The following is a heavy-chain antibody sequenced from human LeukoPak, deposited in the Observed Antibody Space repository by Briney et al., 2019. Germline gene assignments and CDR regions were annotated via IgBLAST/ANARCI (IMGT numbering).Heavy chain of an antibody. Sequence: GGSLRLSCAASGFTFSSYSMNWVRQAPGKGLEWVSSISSSSYIYYADSVKGRFTISRDNAKNSLYLQMSSLRAEDTAVYYCARETKDYGSGPFDYWGQGTLVTVSS. CDR2: ISSSSYI. V-gene: IGHV3-21*01. CDR3: ARETKDYGSGPFDY. J-gene: IGHJ4*02. CDR1: GFTFSSYS. D-gene: IGHD3-10*01.